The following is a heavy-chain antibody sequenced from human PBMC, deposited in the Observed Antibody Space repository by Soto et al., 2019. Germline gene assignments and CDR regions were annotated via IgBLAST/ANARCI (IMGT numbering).Heavy chain of an antibody. CDR3: ARRVLYYYYMDV. Sequence: KPSETLSLTCTVSGASIRSYYWSWIRQPPGKGLEWIGYTYYSGSTNYNPSLKSRVTISVDTSKNQFSLKLSSVTAADTAVYYCARRVLYYYYMDVWGKGTTVTVSS. J-gene: IGHJ6*03. V-gene: IGHV4-59*08. D-gene: IGHD3-10*01. CDR2: TYYSGST. CDR1: GASIRSYY.